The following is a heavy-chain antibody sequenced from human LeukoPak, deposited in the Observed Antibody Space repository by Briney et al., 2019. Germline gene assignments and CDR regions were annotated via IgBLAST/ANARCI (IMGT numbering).Heavy chain of an antibody. J-gene: IGHJ4*02. CDR1: GFTFSSYG. Sequence: GGSLRLSCAASGFTFSSYGMHRVRQAPGKGLEWVAVISYDGSNKYYADSVKGRFTISRDNSKNTVYLQMNSLRAEDTAVYYCAKEESAWFGELLALDYWGQGTLVTVSS. D-gene: IGHD3-10*01. CDR3: AKEESAWFGELLALDY. V-gene: IGHV3-30*18. CDR2: ISYDGSNK.